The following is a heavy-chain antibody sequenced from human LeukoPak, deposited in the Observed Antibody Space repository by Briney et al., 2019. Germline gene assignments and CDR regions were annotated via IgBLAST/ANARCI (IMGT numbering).Heavy chain of an antibody. CDR1: GFIFSRFL. CDR3: ARGDAAAFDY. V-gene: IGHV3-48*04. D-gene: IGHD2-15*01. Sequence: GGSLRLSSAASGFIFSRFLMTWVRQAPGKGLEWVSYISSSGSTIYYADSVKGRFTISRDNAKNSLYLQMNSLRAEDTAVYYCARGDAAAFDYWGQGTLVTVSS. CDR2: ISSSGSTI. J-gene: IGHJ4*02.